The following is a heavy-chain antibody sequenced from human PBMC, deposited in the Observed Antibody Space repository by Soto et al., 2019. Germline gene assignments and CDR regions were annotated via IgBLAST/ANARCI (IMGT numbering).Heavy chain of an antibody. Sequence: LSLTCAVYGGSFSGYYWSWIRQPPGKGLEWIGEINHSGSTNYNPSLKSRVTISVDTSKNQFSLKLSSVTAADTAVYYCARGGDTAMVAFDYWGQGTLVTVSS. D-gene: IGHD5-18*01. J-gene: IGHJ4*02. CDR2: INHSGST. V-gene: IGHV4-34*01. CDR1: GGSFSGYY. CDR3: ARGGDTAMVAFDY.